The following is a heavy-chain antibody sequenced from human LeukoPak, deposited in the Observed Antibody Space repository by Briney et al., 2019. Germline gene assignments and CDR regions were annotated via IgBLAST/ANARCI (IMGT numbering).Heavy chain of an antibody. V-gene: IGHV4-34*01. J-gene: IGHJ4*02. CDR3: AGDSDSSGYYFSPT. D-gene: IGHD3-22*01. Sequence: KSSETLSLTCAVYGGSFSGYYWSWIRQPPGKGLEWIGEINHSGSTNYNPSLKSRVTISVDTSKNQFSLKLSSVTAADTAVYYCAGDSDSSGYYFSPTWGQGTLVTVSS. CDR2: INHSGST. CDR1: GGSFSGYY.